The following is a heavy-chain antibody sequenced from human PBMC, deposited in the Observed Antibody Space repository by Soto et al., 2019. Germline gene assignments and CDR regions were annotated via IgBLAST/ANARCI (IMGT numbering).Heavy chain of an antibody. CDR1: GFTFSSYW. V-gene: IGHV3-7*05. Sequence: GGSLRLSCAASGFTFSSYWMSWVRQAPGKGLEWVANIKQDGSEKYYVDSVKGRFTISRDNAKNSLYLQMNSLRAEDTAVYYCARDGIFTWRKAGHPIHYGMDVWGQGTTVTVSS. J-gene: IGHJ6*02. CDR2: IKQDGSEK. CDR3: ARDGIFTWRKAGHPIHYGMDV. D-gene: IGHD3-3*01.